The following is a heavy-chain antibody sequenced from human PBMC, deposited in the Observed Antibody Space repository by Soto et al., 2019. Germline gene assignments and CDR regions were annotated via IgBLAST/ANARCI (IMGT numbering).Heavy chain of an antibody. J-gene: IGHJ6*04. CDR2: INAGNGNT. CDR1: GYTFTSYA. Sequence: GASVKVSCKASGYTFTSYAMHWVRQAPGQRLEWMGWINAGNGNTKYSQKFQGRVTITRDTSASTAYMELSSLRSEDTAVYYCARVYCSSTSGYYYYGMDVWGRGNTNSGSS. V-gene: IGHV1-3*01. D-gene: IGHD2-2*01. CDR3: ARVYCSSTSGYYYYGMDV.